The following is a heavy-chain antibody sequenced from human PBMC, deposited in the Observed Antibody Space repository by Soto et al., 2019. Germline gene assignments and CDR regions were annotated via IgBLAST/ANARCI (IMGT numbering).Heavy chain of an antibody. Sequence: ASVKVSCKASGDTFTSYGISWVRQAPGQGLERMGWISAYNGNTNYAQKLQGRVTMTTDTSTSTAYMELRSLRSDDTAVYYCARDMSLVTTTTFDYWGQGTLVTVSS. CDR1: GDTFTSYG. J-gene: IGHJ4*02. V-gene: IGHV1-18*01. CDR3: ARDMSLVTTTTFDY. D-gene: IGHD4-17*01. CDR2: ISAYNGNT.